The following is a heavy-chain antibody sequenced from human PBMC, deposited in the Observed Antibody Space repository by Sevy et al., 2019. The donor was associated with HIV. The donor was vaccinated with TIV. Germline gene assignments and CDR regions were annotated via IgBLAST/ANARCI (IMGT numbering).Heavy chain of an antibody. Sequence: GALRLSCAASGFTFSSYSMNWVRQAPGKGLEWVSYISSSSSTIYYADSVKGRFTISGDNAKNLLYLQMNSLRDEDTAVYYCARSDYYGSGSDYNWFDPWGQGTLVTVSS. V-gene: IGHV3-48*02. CDR1: GFTFSSYS. J-gene: IGHJ5*02. D-gene: IGHD3-10*01. CDR2: ISSSSSTI. CDR3: ARSDYYGSGSDYNWFDP.